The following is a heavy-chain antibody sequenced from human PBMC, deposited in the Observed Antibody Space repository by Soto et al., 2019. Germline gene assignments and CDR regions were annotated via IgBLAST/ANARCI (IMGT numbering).Heavy chain of an antibody. CDR2: FRSSGDDGTT. J-gene: IGHJ4*02. CDR1: GFTFSSYS. D-gene: IGHD3-10*01. CDR3: AKKVNSGPGSQYFDY. Sequence: GGSLRLSCVASGFTFSSYSMSWVRQAPGKGLEWVSGFRSSGDDGTTYYADSVKGRFTISRDNSKNTLFLQMNSLRAEDTAIYYCAKKVNSGPGSQYFDYWGQRTLVTSPQ. V-gene: IGHV3-23*01.